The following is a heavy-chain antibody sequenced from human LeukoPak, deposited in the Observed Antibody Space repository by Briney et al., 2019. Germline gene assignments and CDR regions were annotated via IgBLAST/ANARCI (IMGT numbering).Heavy chain of an antibody. D-gene: IGHD3-10*01. V-gene: IGHV1-8*01. CDR1: GYTFTSYD. J-gene: IGHJ4*02. CDR2: MNPNSGNT. CDR3: ARGDSGSYLVDY. Sequence: ASVKVSCKASGYTFTSYDINWVRQATGQGLEWMGWMNPNSGNTGYAQKFQGRVTMTRNTSISTAYMELSSLRSKDTAVYYCARGDSGSYLVDYWGQGTLATVSS.